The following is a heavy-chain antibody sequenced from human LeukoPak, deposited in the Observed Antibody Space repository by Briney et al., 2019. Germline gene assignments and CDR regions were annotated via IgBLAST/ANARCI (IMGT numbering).Heavy chain of an antibody. J-gene: IGHJ1*01. D-gene: IGHD3-22*01. CDR2: ISGSGGST. Sequence: PGGSLRLSCAASGFTFSSHAMSWVRQAPGKGLEWVSAISGSGGSTYYADSVKGRFTISRDNSKNTLYLQMNSLRAEDTAVYYCAKVSYDSSGPNPRTTFQHWGQGTLVTVSS. V-gene: IGHV3-23*01. CDR1: GFTFSSHA. CDR3: AKVSYDSSGPNPRTTFQH.